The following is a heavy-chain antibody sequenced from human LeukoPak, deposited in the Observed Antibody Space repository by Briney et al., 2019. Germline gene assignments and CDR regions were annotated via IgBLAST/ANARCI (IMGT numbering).Heavy chain of an antibody. J-gene: IGHJ6*02. V-gene: IGHV4-59*08. CDR2: IYYCGST. Sequence: KASETLSLTCTVSGGSISSYYWSWIRQPPGKGLEWIGYIYYCGSTNYNPSLKSRVTISVDTSKNQFSLKLSSVTAADTAVYYCARHHGVRYYYYGMDVWGQGTTVTVSS. CDR3: ARHHGVRYYYYGMDV. D-gene: IGHD2-8*01. CDR1: GGSISSYY.